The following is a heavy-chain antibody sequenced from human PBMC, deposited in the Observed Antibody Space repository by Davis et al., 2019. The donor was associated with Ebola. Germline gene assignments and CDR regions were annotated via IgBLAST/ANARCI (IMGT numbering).Heavy chain of an antibody. D-gene: IGHD3-16*01. J-gene: IGHJ5*02. V-gene: IGHV4-59*08. CDR1: GGSFTSYY. Sequence: SETLSLTCTVSGGSFTSYYWSWFRQPPGKGLEWLGYIYYSGNTNYNPSLKSRLSISVDTSRHQFSLKLSSVTAADTAVYFCARGGGWFDPWGQGTLVTVSS. CDR3: ARGGGWFDP. CDR2: IYYSGNT.